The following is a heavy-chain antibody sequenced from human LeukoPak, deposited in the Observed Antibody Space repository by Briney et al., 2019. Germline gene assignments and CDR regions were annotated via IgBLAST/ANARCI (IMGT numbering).Heavy chain of an antibody. J-gene: IGHJ3*02. CDR3: ARQGPIAVAGKAYDAFDI. D-gene: IGHD6-19*01. V-gene: IGHV3-48*03. CDR2: ISSSGSTI. Sequence: PGGSLRLSCAASGFTFSSYEMNWVRQAPGKGLEWVSYISSSGSTIYYADSVKGRFTISRDNAKNSLYLQMNSLRAEDTAVYYCARQGPIAVAGKAYDAFDIWGQGTMDTVSS. CDR1: GFTFSSYE.